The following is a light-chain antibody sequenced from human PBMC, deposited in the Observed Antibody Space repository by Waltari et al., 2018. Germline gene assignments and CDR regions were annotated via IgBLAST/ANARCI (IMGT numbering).Light chain of an antibody. V-gene: IGLV1-47*02. J-gene: IGLJ1*01. CDR1: SSNVGRDN. CDR3: VAWDDSLSGYV. CDR2: NYH. Sequence: QSVLTQPPSASATPGQRVTISCSGSSSNVGRDNVYWFQQLPGTAPKLLTYNYHQRPAVVPGRFSGSKSGTSASLAISGLRSEDEADYYCVAWDDSLSGYVFGTGTKVTVL.